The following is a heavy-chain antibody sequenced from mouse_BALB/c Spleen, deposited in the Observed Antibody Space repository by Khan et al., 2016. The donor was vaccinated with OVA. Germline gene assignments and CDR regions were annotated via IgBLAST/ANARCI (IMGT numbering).Heavy chain of an antibody. CDR2: INPSSGYT. Sequence: QVQLKQSGAELAKPGASVKMSCKASGYTFTSYTMHWVHQRPGQGLEWIGYINPSSGYTNYNQKFKDKATLTADNSSSTAYMQLSSLTSEDSAVYYWAREDGCSLSYWYSDVWGAGTTVTVSS. V-gene: IGHV1-4*01. D-gene: IGHD1-1*01. J-gene: IGHJ1*01. CDR3: AREDGCSLSYWYSDV. CDR1: GYTFTSYT.